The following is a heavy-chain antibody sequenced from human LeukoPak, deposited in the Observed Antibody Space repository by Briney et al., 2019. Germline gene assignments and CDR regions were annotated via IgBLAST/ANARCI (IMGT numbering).Heavy chain of an antibody. D-gene: IGHD5-18*01. J-gene: IGHJ5*02. CDR3: ARDSGYSYGFNWFDP. CDR1: GGTFSSYA. V-gene: IGHV1-69*05. CDR2: IIPIFGTA. Sequence: SVKVSCKASGGTFSSYAISWVRQAPGQGLEWMGRIIPIFGTANYAQKCQGRVTITTDESTSTAYMELSSLRSEDTAVYYCARDSGYSYGFNWFDPWGQGTLVTVSS.